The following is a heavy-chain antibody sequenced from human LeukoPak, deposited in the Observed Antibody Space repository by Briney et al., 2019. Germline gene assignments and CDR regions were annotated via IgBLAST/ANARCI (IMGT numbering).Heavy chain of an antibody. Sequence: GGSLRLSCAASGFTFSNYEMSWVRQTPGKGLEWLSHIYTDNNIYQADAVKGRFTISRDNAKNSLYLQMNGLRAEDTAVYYCARASNPPFDYWGRGTLVTVSS. CDR2: IYTDNNI. D-gene: IGHD2-8*01. V-gene: IGHV3-48*03. J-gene: IGHJ4*02. CDR3: ARASNPPFDY. CDR1: GFTFSNYE.